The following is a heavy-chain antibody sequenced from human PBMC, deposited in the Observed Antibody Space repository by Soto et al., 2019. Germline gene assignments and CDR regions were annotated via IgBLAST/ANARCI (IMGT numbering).Heavy chain of an antibody. CDR1: GGSISSYY. Sequence: SETLSLTCTVSGGSISSYYWSWIRQTAGKGLECIGRIYTSGSTNYNPSLKSRVTMSVDTSKNQFSLKLSSVTAADTDVYYCARDGGYDSSFDYCGQGTLVTVS. J-gene: IGHJ4*02. D-gene: IGHD5-12*01. V-gene: IGHV4-4*07. CDR2: IYTSGST. CDR3: ARDGGYDSSFDY.